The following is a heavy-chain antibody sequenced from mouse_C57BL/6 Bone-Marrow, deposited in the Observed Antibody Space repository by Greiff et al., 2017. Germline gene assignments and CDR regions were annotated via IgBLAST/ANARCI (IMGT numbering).Heavy chain of an antibody. CDR2: IWSGGST. D-gene: IGHD2-5*01. J-gene: IGHJ4*01. Sequence: VQLQQSGPGLVQPSQSLSITCTVSGFSLTSYGVHWVRQSPGKGLEWLGVIWSGGSTDYNAAFISRLSISKDNSKSQVFFKMNSLQADDTAIYYCARKLYYSNSFYYAMDYWGQGTSGTVSS. CDR1: GFSLTSYG. CDR3: ARKLYYSNSFYYAMDY. V-gene: IGHV2-2*01.